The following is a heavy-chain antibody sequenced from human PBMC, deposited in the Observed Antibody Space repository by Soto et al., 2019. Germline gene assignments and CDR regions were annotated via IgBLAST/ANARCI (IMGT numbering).Heavy chain of an antibody. CDR1: GYSFTSYW. CDR2: IYPGDSDT. Sequence: GESLKISCMGSGYSFTSYWIGWVRQMPGKGLEWMGIIYPGDSDTRYSPSFQGQVTISADKSISTAYLQWSSLKASDTAMYYCARHKWQQLASYYFDYWGQGTLVTVSS. J-gene: IGHJ4*02. V-gene: IGHV5-51*01. CDR3: ARHKWQQLASYYFDY. D-gene: IGHD6-13*01.